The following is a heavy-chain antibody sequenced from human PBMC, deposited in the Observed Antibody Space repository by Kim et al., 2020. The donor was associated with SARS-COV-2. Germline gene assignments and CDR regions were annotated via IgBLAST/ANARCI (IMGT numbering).Heavy chain of an antibody. CDR3: AREIQSRAGGYGMDV. J-gene: IGHJ6*02. D-gene: IGHD4-4*01. Sequence: QKFQGRVTITADESTSTAYMELSSLRSEDTAVYYCAREIQSRAGGYGMDVWGQGTTVTVSS. V-gene: IGHV1-69*01.